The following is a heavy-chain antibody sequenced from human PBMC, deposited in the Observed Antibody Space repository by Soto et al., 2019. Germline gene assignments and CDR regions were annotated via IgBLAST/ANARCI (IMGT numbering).Heavy chain of an antibody. CDR3: ARAAREMATTPHGY. V-gene: IGHV3-21*06. D-gene: IGHD5-12*01. Sequence: EVQLVESGGGQVRPGGSLRLSCAVSGFTFRNFAMNWVRQAPGKGLEWVSSISSTGGSIYYAESLKGRFTVSRDNAQNFLYLQMNRLRFEDTAVYYCARAAREMATTPHGYWGQGTLVTVSS. CDR1: GFTFRNFA. CDR2: ISSTGGSI. J-gene: IGHJ4*02.